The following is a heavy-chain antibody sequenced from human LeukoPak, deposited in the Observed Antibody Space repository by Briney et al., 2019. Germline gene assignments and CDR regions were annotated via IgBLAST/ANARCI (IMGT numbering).Heavy chain of an antibody. CDR2: ISSSGSTI. V-gene: IGHV3-48*04. Sequence: GESLKISCAASGFTFSSYAMSWVRQAPGKGLEWVSYISSSGSTIYYADSVKGRFTISRDNAKNSLYLQMNSLRAEDTAVYYCARDLGLDYYGSGSYPSGGYWGQGTLVTVSS. CDR3: ARDLGLDYYGSGSYPSGGY. CDR1: GFTFSSYA. D-gene: IGHD3-10*01. J-gene: IGHJ4*02.